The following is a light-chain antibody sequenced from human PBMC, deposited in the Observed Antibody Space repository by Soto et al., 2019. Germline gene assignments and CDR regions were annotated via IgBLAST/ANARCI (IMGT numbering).Light chain of an antibody. CDR3: SSYAGSNTPYV. Sequence: QSVLTQPASVSGSPGQSITISCTGTSSDVGGYNYVSWYQQHPGKAPKLMIYEVNKRTSGVPDRFSGSKSGNTASLTVSGLQAEDEADYYCSSYAGSNTPYVFGTGTKVTVL. CDR2: EVN. J-gene: IGLJ1*01. V-gene: IGLV2-8*01. CDR1: SSDVGGYNY.